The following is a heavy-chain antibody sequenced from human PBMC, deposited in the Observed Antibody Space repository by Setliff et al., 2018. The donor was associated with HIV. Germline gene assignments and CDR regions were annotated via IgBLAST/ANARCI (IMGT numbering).Heavy chain of an antibody. CDR2: IHDSGST. CDR1: GDSIRSNY. D-gene: IGHD2-8*01. Sequence: SETLSLTCAISGDSIRSNYWNWVRQPPGKGLEWMGYIHDSGSTKYNPSLKSRVTLSVDLSKNQVSLTLSSVSAADTAVYYCATSFCTSGVCYNDDAFDVWGQGTMVTVSS. J-gene: IGHJ3*01. V-gene: IGHV4-59*01. CDR3: ATSFCTSGVCYNDDAFDV.